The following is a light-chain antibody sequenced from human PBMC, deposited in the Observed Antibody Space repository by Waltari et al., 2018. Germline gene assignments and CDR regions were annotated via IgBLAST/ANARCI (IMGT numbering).Light chain of an antibody. CDR1: QYVSSA. CDR2: GAS. J-gene: IGKJ1*01. CDR3: QHYMHLPGT. V-gene: IGKV3D-15*01. Sequence: CSASQYVSSAWTWYQQKPGQAPRLLIFGASTRATGIPDRFSGSGSETDFSLTISRLEPEDVAVYYCQHYMHLPGTFGRGTKVEIK.